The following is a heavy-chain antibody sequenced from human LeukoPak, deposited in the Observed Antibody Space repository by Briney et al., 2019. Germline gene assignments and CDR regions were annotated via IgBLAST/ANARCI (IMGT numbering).Heavy chain of an antibody. Sequence: SGGSLRLSCAASGFTFSSYWMSWVRQAPGEGREWVANIKQDGSEKYYVDSVKGRFTISRDNAKNSLYLQMNSLRAEDTAVYDCARDYTGLPWFGELWYYFDYWGQGTLVAVSS. CDR2: IKQDGSEK. V-gene: IGHV3-7*03. D-gene: IGHD3-10*01. CDR1: GFTFSSYW. J-gene: IGHJ4*02. CDR3: ARDYTGLPWFGELWYYFDY.